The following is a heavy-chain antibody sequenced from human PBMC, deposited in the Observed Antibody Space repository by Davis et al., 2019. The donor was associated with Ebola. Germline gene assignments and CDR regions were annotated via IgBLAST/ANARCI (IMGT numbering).Heavy chain of an antibody. D-gene: IGHD1-26*01. V-gene: IGHV1-18*01. CDR1: GYTFKNYA. Sequence: ASVKVSCKASGYTFKNYAISWVRQAPGQGLEWMGWISAYNGNTNYAQKVQGRVTMTTDQSTGTAYLDLRSLRSDDTAVYFCARTSIVGTTTTASDIWGQGTLITVSS. CDR3: ARTSIVGTTTTASDI. J-gene: IGHJ3*02. CDR2: ISAYNGNT.